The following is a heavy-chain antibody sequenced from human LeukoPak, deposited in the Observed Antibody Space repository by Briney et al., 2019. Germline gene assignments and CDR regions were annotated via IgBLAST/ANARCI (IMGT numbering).Heavy chain of an antibody. CDR2: IYYSGST. J-gene: IGHJ4*02. CDR3: ARGVSLQFLEWHFDY. CDR1: GGSISSGDYY. D-gene: IGHD3-3*01. V-gene: IGHV4-30-4*02. Sequence: PSETLSLTCTVSGGSISSGDYYWSWIRQPPGKGLEWIGYIYYSGSTYYNPSLKSRVTISVDTSKNQFSLKLTSLTAADTAVYYCARGVSLQFLEWHFDYWGQGALVTVSS.